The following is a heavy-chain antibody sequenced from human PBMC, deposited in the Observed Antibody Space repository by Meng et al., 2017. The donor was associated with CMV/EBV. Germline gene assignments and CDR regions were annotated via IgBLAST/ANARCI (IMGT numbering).Heavy chain of an antibody. CDR3: ARGGDSWYSDY. CDR1: GGTFSTFA. V-gene: IGHV1-69*12. J-gene: IGHJ4*02. CDR2: IIPVFETA. D-gene: IGHD1-26*01. Sequence: QVQPVQSAAEVSRPRSAGKGACKTSGGTFSTFASSWVRQAPGEGLEWMGGIIPVFETANYAERFQDRVTITADDSTTTAYMELSSLRADDTALYFCARGGDSWYSDYWGQGTLVTVSS.